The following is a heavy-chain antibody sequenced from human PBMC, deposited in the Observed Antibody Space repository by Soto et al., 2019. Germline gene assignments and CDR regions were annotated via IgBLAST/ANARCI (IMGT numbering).Heavy chain of an antibody. CDR2: ISSTAGRTS. CDR3: AKGVLSFHYGMEV. Sequence: GSLRLSCATSGFTFNTYPMTWVRQAPGKGLEWVSSISSTAGRTSSYADSVKGRFAISRDFSDNTVYLQMNNLRVDDTAVYFCAKGVLSFHYGMEVWGQGTT. D-gene: IGHD3-10*01. J-gene: IGHJ6*02. V-gene: IGHV3-23*01. CDR1: GFTFNTYP.